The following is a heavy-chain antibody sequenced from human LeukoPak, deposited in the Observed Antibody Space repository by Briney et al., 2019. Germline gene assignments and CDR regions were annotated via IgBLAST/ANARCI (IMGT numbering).Heavy chain of an antibody. D-gene: IGHD3-10*01. CDR1: GFTFSSYA. V-gene: IGHV3-30-3*01. CDR3: ARDAGSGSPPIRYFDY. J-gene: IGHJ4*02. Sequence: GGSLRLSCAASGFTFSSYAMHWVRQAPGKGLEWVAVISYDGSNKYYADSEKGRFTISRDNSKNTLYLQMNSLRAEDTAVYYCARDAGSGSPPIRYFDYWGQGTLVTVSS. CDR2: ISYDGSNK.